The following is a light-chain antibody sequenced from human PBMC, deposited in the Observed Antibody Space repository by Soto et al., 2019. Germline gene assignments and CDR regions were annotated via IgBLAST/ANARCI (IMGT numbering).Light chain of an antibody. Sequence: DIQMTQSPSTLSSSVGDIFTITCRASQSISSWLVWYQHKPGKAPKLLIYRASILESGVPSRFSGSGSGTEFTLTISSLQPDDFATYYCQQYNSYSWTFGQGTKVDI. J-gene: IGKJ1*01. CDR1: QSISSW. CDR2: RAS. V-gene: IGKV1-5*03. CDR3: QQYNSYSWT.